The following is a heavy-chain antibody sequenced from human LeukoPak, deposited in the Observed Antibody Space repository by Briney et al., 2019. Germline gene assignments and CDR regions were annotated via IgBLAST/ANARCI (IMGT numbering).Heavy chain of an antibody. J-gene: IGHJ4*02. CDR1: GGSFSGYY. V-gene: IGHV4-34*01. D-gene: IGHD6-19*01. Sequence: TSETLSLTCAVYGGSFSGYYWSWIRQPPGKGLEWIGEINHSGSTNYNPSLKSRVTISVDTPKNQFSLKLSSVTAADTAVYYCARKKGRGWYLDYWGQGTLVTVSS. CDR3: ARKKGRGWYLDY. CDR2: INHSGST.